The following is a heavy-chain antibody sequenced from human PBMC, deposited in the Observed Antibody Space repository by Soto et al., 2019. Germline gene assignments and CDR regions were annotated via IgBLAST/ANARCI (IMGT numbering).Heavy chain of an antibody. D-gene: IGHD1-1*01. CDR2: INPNKGAT. Sequence: QVQLVQSGAEVKTPGASVKVSCKAPRYIFTAYFMHWVRQAPGQGLEWMGWINPNKGATHYGLSFHGRVTMTRDISISTAYMELGSLRSDDTAVYYCASHDPGARFDPWGQGTLVIVSS. J-gene: IGHJ5*02. CDR3: ASHDPGARFDP. V-gene: IGHV1-2*02. CDR1: RYIFTAYF.